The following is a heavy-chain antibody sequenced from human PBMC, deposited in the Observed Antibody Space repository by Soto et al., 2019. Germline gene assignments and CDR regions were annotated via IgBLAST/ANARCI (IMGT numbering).Heavy chain of an antibody. CDR1: GFTFDDYA. CDR3: EKGASTTVFAFNDY. Sequence: GGSLRLSCAASGFTFDDYAMHWVRQGPGKGLEWVSSISWNSGNLGYADSVKGRFTISRDNAKNSLYLQMNSLRGEDTALYYCEKGASTTVFAFNDYWGQGTLVTVSS. J-gene: IGHJ4*02. CDR2: ISWNSGNL. V-gene: IGHV3-9*01. D-gene: IGHD4-17*01.